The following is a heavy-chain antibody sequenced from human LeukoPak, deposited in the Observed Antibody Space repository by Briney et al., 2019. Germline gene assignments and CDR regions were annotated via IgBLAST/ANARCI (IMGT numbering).Heavy chain of an antibody. Sequence: GGSLRLSCIASGFTFSNYGMSWVRQAPGKGLEWVSIISGSGDRALHADSVKGRFTVSRDNSKNTVYLQMNSLRAEDTAVYYCAKDLRNIRTLVDLQMIWGQGTLVIVSS. CDR1: GFTFSNYG. J-gene: IGHJ3*02. V-gene: IGHV3-23*01. CDR2: ISGSGDRA. D-gene: IGHD2-8*02. CDR3: AKDLRNIRTLVDLQMI.